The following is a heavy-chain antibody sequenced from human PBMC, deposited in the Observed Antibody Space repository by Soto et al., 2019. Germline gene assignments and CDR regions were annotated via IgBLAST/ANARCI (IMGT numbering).Heavy chain of an antibody. CDR1: GGSISSGGYY. CDR3: ARLYWSGYVYFDY. CDR2: IYYSGST. Sequence: PSETLSLTCTVSGGSISSGGYYWTWIRQHPGKGLELIGYIYYSGSTYYNSSLQSRVTFSIDTSKNQFSLKLSSVTAADTAVYYCARLYWSGYVYFDYWGQGTLVTVSS. V-gene: IGHV4-31*03. D-gene: IGHD3-3*01. J-gene: IGHJ4*02.